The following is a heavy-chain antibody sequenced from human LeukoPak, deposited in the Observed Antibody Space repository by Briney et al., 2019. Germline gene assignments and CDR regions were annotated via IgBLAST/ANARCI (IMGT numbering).Heavy chain of an antibody. Sequence: GASVKVSCTASGYTFTGYYMHWVRQAPGQGLEWMGWINPNSGGTNYAQKFQGRVTMTRDTSISTAYMELSRLRSDDTAVYYCASGYCSSTSCSKYYFDYWGQGTLVTVSS. V-gene: IGHV1-2*02. J-gene: IGHJ4*02. CDR3: ASGYCSSTSCSKYYFDY. D-gene: IGHD2-2*03. CDR2: INPNSGGT. CDR1: GYTFTGYY.